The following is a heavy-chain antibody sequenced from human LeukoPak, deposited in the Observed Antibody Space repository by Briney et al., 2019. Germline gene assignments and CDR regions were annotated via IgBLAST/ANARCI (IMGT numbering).Heavy chain of an antibody. V-gene: IGHV3-11*01. D-gene: IGHD7-27*01. CDR1: EFTFSDYY. Sequence: PGGSLRLSCAASEFTFSDYYMSWIRQVPGKGLEWVSYISGSSSTMYYANSVKGRFTISRDNAKNLLYLQMNSLRAGDTAVYYCAREGGNWGEGYFDYWGQGTLVTVSS. CDR3: AREGGNWGEGYFDY. J-gene: IGHJ4*02. CDR2: ISGSSSTM.